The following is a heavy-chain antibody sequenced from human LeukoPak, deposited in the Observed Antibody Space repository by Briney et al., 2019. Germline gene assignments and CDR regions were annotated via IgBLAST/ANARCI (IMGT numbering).Heavy chain of an antibody. Sequence: PGGSLRLSCAASGFTFSRSAMTWVRQTPGKGLDWVSSISSSGNTYYADSVKGRFTISRDNSKNMLYLQMNSLRAEDTAVYYCVKGRISEDGLDFGGQGTLVTVSS. D-gene: IGHD6-13*01. CDR2: ISSSGNT. CDR1: GFTFSRSA. CDR3: VKGRISEDGLDF. V-gene: IGHV3-23*01. J-gene: IGHJ4*02.